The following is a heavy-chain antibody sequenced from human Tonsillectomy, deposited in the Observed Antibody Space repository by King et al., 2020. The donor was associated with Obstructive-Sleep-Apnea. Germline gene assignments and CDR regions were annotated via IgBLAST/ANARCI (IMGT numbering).Heavy chain of an antibody. CDR2: INPNSGGT. J-gene: IGHJ6*02. CDR1: GYTFTGYY. V-gene: IGHV1-2*04. Sequence: QLVQSGAEVKKPGASVKVSCKASGYTFTGYYMHWVRQAPGQGLEWMGWINPNSGGTNYAQKFQGWGTMTRDTSISTAYMELSRLRSDDTAVYYCARVLAGTTGYGMDVWGQGTTVTVSS. D-gene: IGHD1-1*01. CDR3: ARVLAGTTGYGMDV.